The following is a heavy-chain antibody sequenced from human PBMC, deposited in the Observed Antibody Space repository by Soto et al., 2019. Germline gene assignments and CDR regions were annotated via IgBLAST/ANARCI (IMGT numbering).Heavy chain of an antibody. V-gene: IGHV3-33*01. Sequence: QMPLVESGGGVVQPGRSLTLSCVASGFTFTSYGIHWVRQAPGKGLEWVAVIWYDGSNKYYGDSVKGRFSISRDNSKNTVYLQMNSLMAEDTAVYYCARDRRFLEGLDYWGQGTLVSVSS. CDR1: GFTFTSYG. CDR3: ARDRRFLEGLDY. CDR2: IWYDGSNK. D-gene: IGHD3-3*01. J-gene: IGHJ4*02.